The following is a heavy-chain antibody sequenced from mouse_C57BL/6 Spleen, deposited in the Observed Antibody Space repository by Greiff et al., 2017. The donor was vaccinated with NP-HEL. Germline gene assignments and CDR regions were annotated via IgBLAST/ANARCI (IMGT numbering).Heavy chain of an antibody. CDR1: GYTFTSYW. CDR2: IYPGSGST. Sequence: QVQLQQPGAELVKPGASVKMSCKASGYTFTSYWITWVKQRPGQGLEWIGDIYPGSGSTNYNEKFKSKATLTVDTSSSTAYMQLSSLTSEDSAVYYCAREGGQIRLRNAMDYWGQGTSVTVSS. D-gene: IGHD3-2*02. CDR3: AREGGQIRLRNAMDY. V-gene: IGHV1-55*01. J-gene: IGHJ4*01.